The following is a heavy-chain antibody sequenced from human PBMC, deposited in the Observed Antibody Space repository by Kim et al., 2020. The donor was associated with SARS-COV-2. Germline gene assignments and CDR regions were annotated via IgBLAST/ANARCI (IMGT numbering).Heavy chain of an antibody. CDR2: INPNSGGT. CDR1: GYTFTGYY. Sequence: ASVKVSCKASGYTFTGYYIHWVRLAPGQGPEWVGWINPNSGGTNYAQKFQGRVTMTRDTSISTAYMVLSRLRSDDTAIYYCARSGIYSCRPYNWFDTWGQ. V-gene: IGHV1-2*02. J-gene: IGHJ5*02. D-gene: IGHD3-3*01. CDR3: ARSGIYSCRPYNWFDT.